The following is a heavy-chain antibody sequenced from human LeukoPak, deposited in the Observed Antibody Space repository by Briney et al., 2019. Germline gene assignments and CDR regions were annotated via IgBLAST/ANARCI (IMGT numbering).Heavy chain of an antibody. CDR1: GFTFSSYA. Sequence: GGSLRLSCAASGFTFSSYAMSWVRQAPGKGLECISGFSGSGGSTYYADSVKGRFTISRDNSKNTLYLQMNSLRAEDTAVYYCAKGHHYGSGSYWVWGQGALVTVSS. J-gene: IGHJ4*02. CDR2: FSGSGGST. CDR3: AKGHHYGSGSYWV. D-gene: IGHD3-10*01. V-gene: IGHV3-23*01.